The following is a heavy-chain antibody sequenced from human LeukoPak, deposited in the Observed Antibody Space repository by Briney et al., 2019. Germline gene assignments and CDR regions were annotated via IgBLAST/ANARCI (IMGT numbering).Heavy chain of an antibody. J-gene: IGHJ4*02. V-gene: IGHV1-2*02. CDR3: ARNGGGLDY. D-gene: IGHD2-8*01. CDR2: IHPNNGAT. Sequence: GASVKVSCKASGYTFTDYSFYWMRQAPGQGLEWVAWIHPNNGATNYVQKFQGRVTMTRDTSISTAYMELDRLTSDDTAVYYCARNGGGLDYWGQGTLVTVSS. CDR1: GYTFTDYS.